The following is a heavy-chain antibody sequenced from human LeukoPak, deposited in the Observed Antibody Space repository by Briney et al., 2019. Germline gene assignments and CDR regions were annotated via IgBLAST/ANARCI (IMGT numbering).Heavy chain of an antibody. Sequence: PGGSLRLSCAAFGFTFSSYGMHWVRQAPGKGLEGVAFIRYDGSNKYYADSIKGRFTISRDNSKNTLYLQMNSLRAEDTTTYYCAKDQVGATSPFDIWGQGTMVTVSS. D-gene: IGHD1-26*01. V-gene: IGHV3-30*02. J-gene: IGHJ3*02. CDR3: AKDQVGATSPFDI. CDR2: IRYDGSNK. CDR1: GFTFSSYG.